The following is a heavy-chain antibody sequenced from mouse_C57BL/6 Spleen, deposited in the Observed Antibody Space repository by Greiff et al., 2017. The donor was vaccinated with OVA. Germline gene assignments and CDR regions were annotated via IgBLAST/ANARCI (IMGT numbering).Heavy chain of an antibody. CDR2: IDPSDSYT. CDR1: GYTFTSYW. J-gene: IGHJ4*01. CDR3: ARKFWLDY. Sequence: QVQLQQSGAELVKPGASVKLSCKASGYTFTSYWMQWVKQRPGQGLEWIGEIDPSDSYTNYNQKFKGKATLTVDTSSSTAYMQLSSLTSEDSAVYYCARKFWLDYWGQGTSVTVSS. V-gene: IGHV1-50*01.